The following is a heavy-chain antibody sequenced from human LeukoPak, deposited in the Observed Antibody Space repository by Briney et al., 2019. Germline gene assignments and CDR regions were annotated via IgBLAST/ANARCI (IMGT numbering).Heavy chain of an antibody. CDR2: ISGSGGST. J-gene: IGHJ4*02. Sequence: GGSLRLSCAASGFTFSSYAMSWVRQAPGKGLEWVSAISGSGGSTYYADSVKGRFTISRDNSKNTLYLQMNSLRAEDRAVYYGASTVEVRGVIIMFDYWGQGTLVTVSS. CDR3: ASTVEVRGVIIMFDY. CDR1: GFTFSSYA. D-gene: IGHD3-10*01. V-gene: IGHV3-23*01.